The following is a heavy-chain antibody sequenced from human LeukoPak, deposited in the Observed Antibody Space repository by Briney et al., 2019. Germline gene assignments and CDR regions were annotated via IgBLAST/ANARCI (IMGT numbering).Heavy chain of an antibody. CDR1: GYTFTSYG. V-gene: IGHV1-18*01. CDR2: IRVYNGDT. D-gene: IGHD2-2*03. J-gene: IGHJ4*02. CDR3: ATGYCSSTNCRIDY. Sequence: ASVKVSCKASGYTFTSYGISWVRQAPGQGLEWMGWIRVYNGDTNYAQKLQGRVTMTTDTSTSTAYMELRSLRSDDTAVYYCATGYCSSTNCRIDYWGQGTLVTVSA.